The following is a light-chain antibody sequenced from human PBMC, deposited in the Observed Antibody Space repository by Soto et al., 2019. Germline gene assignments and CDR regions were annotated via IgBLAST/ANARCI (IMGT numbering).Light chain of an antibody. Sequence: DIVMTQSPDSLAVSLGERATINCKSSQSVLYRSNSKNYLAWYQQRPGQPPKLLIYWASTRESGVPDRFSGSGSGTDFTLPISSLQAEDVAVYYCQQYFNTPLTFGGGTKVEIK. CDR3: QQYFNTPLT. J-gene: IGKJ4*01. CDR2: WAS. V-gene: IGKV4-1*01. CDR1: QSVLYRSNSKNY.